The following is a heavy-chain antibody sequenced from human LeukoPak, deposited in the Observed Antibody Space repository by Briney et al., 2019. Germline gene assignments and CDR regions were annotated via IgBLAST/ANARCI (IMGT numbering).Heavy chain of an antibody. Sequence: PGGSLRLSCAASGFTFSSYAMSWVRQAPGKGLEWVSAISGSGGSTYYADSVKGRFTISRDNSKNTLYLQMNSLRAEDTAVYYCAKVYCTNGVCPLDCYYMDVWGKGTTVTVSS. V-gene: IGHV3-23*01. J-gene: IGHJ6*03. D-gene: IGHD2-8*01. CDR1: GFTFSSYA. CDR3: AKVYCTNGVCPLDCYYMDV. CDR2: ISGSGGST.